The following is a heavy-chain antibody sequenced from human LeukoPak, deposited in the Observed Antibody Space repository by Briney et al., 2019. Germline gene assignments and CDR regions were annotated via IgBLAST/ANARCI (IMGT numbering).Heavy chain of an antibody. CDR1: AGSFSSYS. Sequence: PSETLSLTCALYAGSFSSYSWSWTWIRQTPEKGLEWIGEIIEKGNANYNPSLKGRVTIDLDTSKNQFSLKLTSMTAADTAMYYCARGYYPPRWYFDLWGRGTLVTVSS. CDR3: ARGYYPPRWYFDL. J-gene: IGHJ2*01. D-gene: IGHD3-10*01. V-gene: IGHV4-34*01. CDR2: IIEKGNA.